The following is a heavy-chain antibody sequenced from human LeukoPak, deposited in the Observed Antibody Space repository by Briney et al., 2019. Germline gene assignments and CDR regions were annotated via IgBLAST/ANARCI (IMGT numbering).Heavy chain of an antibody. V-gene: IGHV3-30*04. J-gene: IGHJ4*02. CDR2: ISYDGSNK. CDR1: GFTFSSYA. D-gene: IGHD5-18*01. Sequence: PGGSLRLSCAASGFTFSSYAMHWVRQAPGKGLEWVAVISYDGSNKYYADSVKGRFTISRDNAKNSLYLQMNSLRAEDTAVYYCARGQGRQLSPYDYWGQGTLVTVSS. CDR3: ARGQGRQLSPYDY.